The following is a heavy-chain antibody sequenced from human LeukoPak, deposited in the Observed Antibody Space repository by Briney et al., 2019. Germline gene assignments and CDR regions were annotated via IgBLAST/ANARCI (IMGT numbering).Heavy chain of an antibody. Sequence: SQTLSLTCAISGDSVSRKSAGWSWLRQSPSRGLEWLGRTYYRPRWYSDDAPSVKSRITITPDTVKNQFSLQLTSVTPEDTAVYYCARGGLVRGSIDSPIAFDIWGQGIMVTVSS. V-gene: IGHV6-1*01. CDR3: ARGGLVRGSIDSPIAFDI. CDR1: GDSVSRKSAG. CDR2: TYYRPRWYS. J-gene: IGHJ3*02. D-gene: IGHD3-10*01.